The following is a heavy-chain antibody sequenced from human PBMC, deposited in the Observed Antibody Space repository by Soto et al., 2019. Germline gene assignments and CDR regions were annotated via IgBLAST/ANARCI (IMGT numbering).Heavy chain of an antibody. CDR2: ISYDGSNK. J-gene: IGHJ6*02. CDR3: ARGTGIAAAGTSELYGMDV. D-gene: IGHD6-13*01. V-gene: IGHV3-30-3*01. Sequence: GGSLRLSCAASGFTFSSYAMHWVRQAPGKGLEWVAVISYDGSNKYYADSVKGRFTISRDNSKNTLYLQMNSLRAEDTAVYYCARGTGIAAAGTSELYGMDVWGQGTTVTVSS. CDR1: GFTFSSYA.